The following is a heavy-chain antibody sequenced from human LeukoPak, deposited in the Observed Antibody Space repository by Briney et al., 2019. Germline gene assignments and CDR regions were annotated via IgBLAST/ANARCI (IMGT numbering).Heavy chain of an antibody. CDR3: AKGKYSSGYPYYFDY. Sequence: GGSLRLSCAASRFTFSSYAMGWVRQAPGKGLKWVSSISGSGDSTHYADSVKGRFTISRDNSKNTLHLQMNSLTAEDTAVYYCAKGKYSSGYPYYFDYWGQGALVTVSS. CDR2: ISGSGDST. D-gene: IGHD3-22*01. CDR1: RFTFSSYA. V-gene: IGHV3-23*01. J-gene: IGHJ4*02.